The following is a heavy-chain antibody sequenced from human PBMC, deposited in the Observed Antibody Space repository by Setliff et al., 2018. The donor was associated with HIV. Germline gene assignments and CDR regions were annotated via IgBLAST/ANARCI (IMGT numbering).Heavy chain of an antibody. D-gene: IGHD5-12*01. Sequence: LSLTCAVSGVSISAYFWSWIRQSPEKGLEWIGYIDNSGNTNYSPSLKSRITISRDTSKNQFSLKLNSVTAADAAVYYCARSTPSVGYISEHWGQGTLVTVSS. CDR1: GVSISAYF. V-gene: IGHV4-59*01. CDR3: ARSTPSVGYISEH. J-gene: IGHJ4*02. CDR2: IDNSGNT.